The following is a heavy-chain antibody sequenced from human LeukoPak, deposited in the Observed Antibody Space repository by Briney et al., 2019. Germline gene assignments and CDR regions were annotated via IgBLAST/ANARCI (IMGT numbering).Heavy chain of an antibody. J-gene: IGHJ3*02. CDR2: IKQDGSEK. V-gene: IGHV3-7*03. D-gene: IGHD3-22*01. CDR3: ARDLSIDYYDSSGYYHDAFDI. Sequence: GGSLRLSCAASGFTFSSYWMSWVRQAPGKGLEWVANIKQDGSEKYYVDSVKGRFTISRDNAKNSLYLQMNSLRADDTAVYYCARDLSIDYYDSSGYYHDAFDIWGQGTMVTVSS. CDR1: GFTFSSYW.